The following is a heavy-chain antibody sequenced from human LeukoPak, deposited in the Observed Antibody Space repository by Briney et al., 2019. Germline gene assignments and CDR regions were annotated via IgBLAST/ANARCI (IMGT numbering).Heavy chain of an antibody. V-gene: IGHV3-74*01. D-gene: IGHD3-16*01. Sequence: EGSLRLSCAASGFTFSSYWMHWVRQAPGKGLVWVSRINSDGSSTSYADSVKGRFTISRDNAKNTLYLQMNSLRAEDTAVYYCARDYDGGAFDIWGQGTMVTVSS. J-gene: IGHJ3*02. CDR3: ARDYDGGAFDI. CDR2: INSDGSST. CDR1: GFTFSSYW.